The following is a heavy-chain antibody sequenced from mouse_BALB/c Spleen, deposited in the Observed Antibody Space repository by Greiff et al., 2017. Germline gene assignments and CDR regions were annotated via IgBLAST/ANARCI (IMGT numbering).Heavy chain of an antibody. CDR2: IDPSDSYT. CDR1: GYTFTSYW. Sequence: VQLQQPGAELVKPGASVKLSCKASGYTFTSYWMHWVKQRPGQGLEWIGEIDPSDSYTNYNQKFKGKATLTVDKSSSTAYMQLSSLTSEDSAVYYCAHYYGYGAYWGQGTLVTVSA. V-gene: IGHV1-69*02. D-gene: IGHD1-2*01. J-gene: IGHJ3*01. CDR3: AHYYGYGAY.